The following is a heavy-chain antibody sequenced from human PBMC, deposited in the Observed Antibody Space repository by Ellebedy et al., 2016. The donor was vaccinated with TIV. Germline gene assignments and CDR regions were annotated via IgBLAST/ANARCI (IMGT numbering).Heavy chain of an antibody. V-gene: IGHV5-51*01. CDR3: ARHVLHNWNPGFDY. D-gene: IGHD1-20*01. J-gene: IGHJ4*02. Sequence: SPSFQGQVTISADKSISTAYLQWSSLKASDTAMYYCARHVLHNWNPGFDYWGQGTLVTVSS.